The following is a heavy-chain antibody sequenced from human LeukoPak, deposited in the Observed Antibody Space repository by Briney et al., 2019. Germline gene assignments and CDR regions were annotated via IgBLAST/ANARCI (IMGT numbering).Heavy chain of an antibody. D-gene: IGHD3-3*01. CDR1: GFTFSDYY. CDR3: AKVPTPSITIFGVALIGFDY. V-gene: IGHV3-11*01. J-gene: IGHJ4*02. Sequence: PGGSLRLSCAASGFTFSDYYMSRIRQAPGKGLEWVSYISSSGSTIYYADSVKGRFTISRDNSKNTLYLQMNSLRAEDTAVYYCAKVPTPSITIFGVALIGFDYWGQGTLVTVSS. CDR2: ISSSGSTI.